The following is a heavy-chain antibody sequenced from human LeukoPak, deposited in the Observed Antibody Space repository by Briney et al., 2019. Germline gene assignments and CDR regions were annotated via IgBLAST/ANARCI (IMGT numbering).Heavy chain of an antibody. CDR3: TRGGRGSGSDYWYFDL. CDR2: IYDSGST. CDR1: GGSISSGGFY. J-gene: IGHJ2*01. V-gene: IGHV4-31*03. Sequence: SETLSLTCTVSGGSISSGGFYWSWIRQLPGKGLEWIGYIYDSGSTYYNPSLKSRVTMSVDTSKNQFSLKLNSVTAADTAVYYCTRGGRGSGSDYWYFDLWGQGTLVTVSS. D-gene: IGHD3-10*01.